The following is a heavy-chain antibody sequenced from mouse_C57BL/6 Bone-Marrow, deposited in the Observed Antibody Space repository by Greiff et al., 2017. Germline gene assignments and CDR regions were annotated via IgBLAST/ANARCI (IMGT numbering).Heavy chain of an antibody. V-gene: IGHV5-6*01. CDR2: ISSGGSYT. CDR1: GFTFSSYG. CDR3: ARQGLRVAY. J-gene: IGHJ3*01. Sequence: EVQRVESGGDLVKPGGSLKLSCAASGFTFSSYGMSWVRQTPDKRLEWVATISSGGSYTYYPDSVKGRFTISRDNAKNTLYLQMSSLKSEDTAMYYCARQGLRVAYWGQGTLVTVSA. D-gene: IGHD3-1*01.